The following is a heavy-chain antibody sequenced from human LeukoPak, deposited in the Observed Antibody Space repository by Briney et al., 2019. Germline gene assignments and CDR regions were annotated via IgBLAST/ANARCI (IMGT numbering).Heavy chain of an antibody. CDR1: GFTFSSYA. J-gene: IGHJ4*02. D-gene: IGHD2-2*01. Sequence: GGSLRLSCAASGFTFSSYAMSWVRQAPGKGLEWVSAINGSGGSTYYADSVKGRFTISRDNSKNTLYLQMNSPRAEDTAVYYCAKDPLSIVVVPAAYFDYWGQGTLVTVSS. CDR3: AKDPLSIVVVPAAYFDY. CDR2: INGSGGST. V-gene: IGHV3-23*01.